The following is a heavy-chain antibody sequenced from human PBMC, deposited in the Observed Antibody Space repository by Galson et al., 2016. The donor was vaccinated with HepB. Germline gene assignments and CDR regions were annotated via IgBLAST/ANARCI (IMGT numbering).Heavy chain of an antibody. V-gene: IGHV3-15*05. D-gene: IGHD3-9*01. CDR2: VKSRADGGTT. CDR1: GFIFSYAW. Sequence: SLRLSCAGSGFIFSYAWMTWVRQAPGKGLEWVGRVKSRADGGTTDYAAPVKGRFTISRDDSKNTLFLHMNSLKKEDTAVYYCATVRRFFDWMFLGATFDMGGQGTLVTGAS. J-gene: IGHJ3*02. CDR3: ATVRRFFDWMFLGATFDM.